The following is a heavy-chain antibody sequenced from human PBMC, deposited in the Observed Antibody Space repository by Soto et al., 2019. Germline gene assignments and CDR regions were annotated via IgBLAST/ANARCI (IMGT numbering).Heavy chain of an antibody. CDR1: GGTFSGYA. CDR3: ARDPRSITGTTSSEDFQH. V-gene: IGHV1-69*01. D-gene: IGHD1-20*01. J-gene: IGHJ1*01. Sequence: QAQLMQSGAEVKKPGSSVKVSCKASGGTFSGYAISWVRQAPGQGLEWMGGIIPILGITNYAQKFQGRITIAADESTGTVYMDLRTLRSDDTAVYYCARDPRSITGTTSSEDFQHWGQGTLVSVSS. CDR2: IIPILGIT.